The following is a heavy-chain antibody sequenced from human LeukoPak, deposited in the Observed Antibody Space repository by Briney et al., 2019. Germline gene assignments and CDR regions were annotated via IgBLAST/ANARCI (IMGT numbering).Heavy chain of an antibody. CDR2: ISSSGSTI. D-gene: IGHD1-26*01. J-gene: IGHJ4*02. CDR1: GFTFSSYE. Sequence: GGSLRLSCAASGFTFSSYEMNWVRQAPGKGLEWVSYISSSGSTIYYADSVKGRFTISRDNSKNTLYLQMNSLRAEDTAVYYCAKAGTRAGSYFDSWGQGAPVTVSS. CDR3: AKAGTRAGSYFDS. V-gene: IGHV3-48*03.